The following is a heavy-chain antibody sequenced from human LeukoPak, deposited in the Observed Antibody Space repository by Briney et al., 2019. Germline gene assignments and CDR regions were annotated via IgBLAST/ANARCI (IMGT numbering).Heavy chain of an antibody. V-gene: IGHV1-2*04. CDR1: GGTFSSYA. CDR2: INPNSGGT. Sequence: ASVKVSCKASGGTFSSYAISWVRQAPGQGLEWMGWINPNSGGTNYAQKFQGWVTMTRDTSISTAYMELSRLRSDDTAVYYCARDSDPYYDFWSGYHSLPYYFDYWGQGTLVTVSS. J-gene: IGHJ4*02. D-gene: IGHD3-3*01. CDR3: ARDSDPYYDFWSGYHSLPYYFDY.